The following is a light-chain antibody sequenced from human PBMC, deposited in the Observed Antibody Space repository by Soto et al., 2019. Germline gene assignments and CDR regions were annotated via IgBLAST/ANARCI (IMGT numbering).Light chain of an antibody. CDR3: QQYDGYSRT. Sequence: DIQMTQSPSTLSVSVGDRVTITCRASQSISGWLAWYQQRPGKAPKLMIYKASTLETGVPSRFSGSGSGTEFTLTINNLQPDDFATYYCQQYDGYSRTFGQGTKVDI. CDR1: QSISGW. J-gene: IGKJ1*01. CDR2: KAS. V-gene: IGKV1-5*03.